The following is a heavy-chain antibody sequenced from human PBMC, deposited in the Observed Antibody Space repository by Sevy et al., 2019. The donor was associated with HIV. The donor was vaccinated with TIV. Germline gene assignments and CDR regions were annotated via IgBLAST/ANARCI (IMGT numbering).Heavy chain of an antibody. J-gene: IGHJ4*02. CDR2: FKNKALEREL. CDR3: TRWKREQSIFDY. Sequence: GGSLRLSCTTSGFNFGDFTMNWVRQAPGKEREWVAFFKNKALERELNYAAFVKGRFTISRNDTKSIAYLQMNDLKSEDTVVYYCTRWKREQSIFDYWGQGALVTVSS. CDR1: GFNFGDFT. D-gene: IGHD1-1*01. V-gene: IGHV3-49*04.